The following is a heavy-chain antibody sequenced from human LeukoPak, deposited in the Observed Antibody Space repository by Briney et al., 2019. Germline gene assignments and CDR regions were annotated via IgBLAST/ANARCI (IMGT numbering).Heavy chain of an antibody. J-gene: IGHJ4*02. D-gene: IGHD3-22*01. CDR2: IYPGDSDT. V-gene: IGHV5-51*01. CDR1: GYSFTKYW. Sequence: GESLKISCKGSGYSFTKYWIGWVRQMPGKGLEWMGTIYPGDSDTRYSPSFQGQVTISADKSISTAYLQWSSLKASDTAMYYCARNYYDSSGYYYVALGSFDYWGQGTLVTVSS. CDR3: ARNYYDSSGYYYVALGSFDY.